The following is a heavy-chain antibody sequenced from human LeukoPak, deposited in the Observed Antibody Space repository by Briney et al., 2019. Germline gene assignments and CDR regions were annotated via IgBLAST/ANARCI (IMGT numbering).Heavy chain of an antibody. V-gene: IGHV3-74*01. J-gene: IGHJ4*02. D-gene: IGHD6-13*01. CDR1: GFTFSNYW. Sequence: PGGSLRLSCAASGFTFSNYWMHWVRHASGKGLVWVSRINIDGSSRNYADSVKGRFTISRDNAKNTLYLQMNSLRAEDTAVYYCASASSHRIAAGGDYWGQGALVTVSS. CDR2: INIDGSSR. CDR3: ASASSHRIAAGGDY.